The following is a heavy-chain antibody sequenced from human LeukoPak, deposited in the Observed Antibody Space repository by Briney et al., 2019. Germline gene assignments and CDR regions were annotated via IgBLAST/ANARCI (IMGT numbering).Heavy chain of an antibody. V-gene: IGHV4-59*01. J-gene: IGHJ6*03. CDR1: GGSISSYY. Sequence: SETLSLTCTVSGGSISSYYWSWIRQPPGKGLEWIGYIYYSGSTNYNPSLKSRVTISVDTSKNQFSLKLSSVTAADTAVYYCARVGLGCGSTSCNSRYYYYYYMDVWGKGTTVTISS. D-gene: IGHD2-2*02. CDR3: ARVGLGCGSTSCNSRYYYYYYMDV. CDR2: IYYSGST.